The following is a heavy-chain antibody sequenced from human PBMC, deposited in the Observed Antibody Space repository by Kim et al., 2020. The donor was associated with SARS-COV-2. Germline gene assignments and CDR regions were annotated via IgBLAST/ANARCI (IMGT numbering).Heavy chain of an antibody. V-gene: IGHV3-74*01. Sequence: GGSLRLSCAASGFTFSSYWMHWVRQAPGKGLVWVSRINSDGSSTSYADSVKGRFTISRDNAKNTLYLQMNSLRAEDTAVYYCARERYSSSWPRGFDPWGQGTLVTVSS. D-gene: IGHD6-13*01. CDR1: GFTFSSYW. J-gene: IGHJ5*02. CDR3: ARERYSSSWPRGFDP. CDR2: INSDGSST.